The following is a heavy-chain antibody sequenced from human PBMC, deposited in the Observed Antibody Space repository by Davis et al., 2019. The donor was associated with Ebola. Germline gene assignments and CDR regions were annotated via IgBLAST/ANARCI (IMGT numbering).Heavy chain of an antibody. D-gene: IGHD3-3*01. J-gene: IGHJ5*02. V-gene: IGHV4-39*07. CDR1: GGSISSSSYY. CDR3: ARGPMYYDFWSGYYTNWFDP. Sequence: SETLSLTCTVSGGSISSSSYYWGWIRQPPGKGLEWIGSIYYSGSTYYNPSLKSRVTISVDTSKNQFSLKLSSVTAADTAVYYCARGPMYYDFWSGYYTNWFDPWGQGTLVTVSS. CDR2: IYYSGST.